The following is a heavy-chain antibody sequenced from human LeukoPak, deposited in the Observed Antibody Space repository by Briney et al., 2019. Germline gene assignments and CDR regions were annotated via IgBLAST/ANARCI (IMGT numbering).Heavy chain of an antibody. CDR1: GFTVSSDY. Sequence: QTGGSLRLSCAASGFTVSSDYMIWVRQAPGRGLEWVSVIYSGGTTYYADSVKGRFTISRDDSKNTLYLQMNSLRAEDTAVYYCARGPASPHWFDPWGQGTLVTVSS. CDR2: IYSGGTT. J-gene: IGHJ5*02. D-gene: IGHD2-2*01. V-gene: IGHV3-66*01. CDR3: ARGPASPHWFDP.